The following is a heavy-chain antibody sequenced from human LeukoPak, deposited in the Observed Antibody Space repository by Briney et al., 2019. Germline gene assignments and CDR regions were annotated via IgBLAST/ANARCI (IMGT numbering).Heavy chain of an antibody. CDR3: ASPKRRLYCSSTSCPKEGAFDI. D-gene: IGHD2-2*01. Sequence: PSETLSLTCAVYGGSFSGYYWSWIRRPPGKGLEWIGEINHSGSTNYNPSLKSRVTISVDTSKNQFSLKLSSVTAADTAVYYCASPKRRLYCSSTSCPKEGAFDIWGQGTMVTVSS. CDR2: INHSGST. V-gene: IGHV4-34*01. CDR1: GGSFSGYY. J-gene: IGHJ3*02.